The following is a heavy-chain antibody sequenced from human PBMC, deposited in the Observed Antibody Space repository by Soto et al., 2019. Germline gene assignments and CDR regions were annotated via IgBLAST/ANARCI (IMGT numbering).Heavy chain of an antibody. V-gene: IGHV3-9*01. CDR2: ISWNSGSI. J-gene: IGHJ4*02. CDR1: GFTFDDYA. D-gene: IGHD3-10*01. CDR3: AKEVDGSGSYYDY. Sequence: GGSLRLSCAASGFTFDDYAMHWVRQAPGKGLEWVSGISWNSGSIGYADSVKGRFTISRDNAKNSLYLQMNSLRAEDTAVYYCAKEVDGSGSYYDYWGQGTLVTVSS.